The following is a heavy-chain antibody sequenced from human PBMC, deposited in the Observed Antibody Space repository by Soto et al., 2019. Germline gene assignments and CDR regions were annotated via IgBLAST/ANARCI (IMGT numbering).Heavy chain of an antibody. V-gene: IGHV4-4*02. J-gene: IGHJ4*02. Sequence: QVQLQESGPGLVKPSGTLSLTCAVSGGSIGSSNWWSWVSQPPGKGLEWIGEIYHSGSTNYNPSLKSRVTISVDKSKNLFSLKLSSVTAADTAVYYCAREYSAYSYGYGLYSNWGQGTLVTVSS. D-gene: IGHD5-18*01. CDR2: IYHSGST. CDR3: AREYSAYSYGYGLYSN. CDR1: GGSIGSSNW.